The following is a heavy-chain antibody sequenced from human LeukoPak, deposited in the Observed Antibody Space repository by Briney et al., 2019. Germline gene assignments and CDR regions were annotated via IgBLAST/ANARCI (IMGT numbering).Heavy chain of an antibody. J-gene: IGHJ4*02. D-gene: IGHD2-15*01. V-gene: IGHV1-69*05. Sequence: SVKVSCKASGGTFSSYAISWVRQAPGQGLEWMGGIIPIFGTANYAQKFQGRVTITTDESTSTAYMELSSLRSEDTAVYYCATPGIVVVVAAPLDYWGQGTLVTASS. CDR3: ATPGIVVVVAAPLDY. CDR1: GGTFSSYA. CDR2: IIPIFGTA.